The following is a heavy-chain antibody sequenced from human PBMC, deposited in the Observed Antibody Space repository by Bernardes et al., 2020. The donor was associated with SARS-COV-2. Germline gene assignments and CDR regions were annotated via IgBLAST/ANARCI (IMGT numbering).Heavy chain of an antibody. CDR3: ARHLASWAYYYYYMDV. CDR2: IYYSGST. CDR1: GGSISSYY. D-gene: IGHD3-16*01. V-gene: IGHV4-59*08. J-gene: IGHJ6*03. Sequence: SETLSLTCTVSGGSISSYYWSWIRQPPGKGLEWIGYIYYSGSTNYNPSLKSRVTISVDTSKNQFSLKLSSVTAADTAVYYCARHLASWAYYYYYMDVWGKGTTVTVSS.